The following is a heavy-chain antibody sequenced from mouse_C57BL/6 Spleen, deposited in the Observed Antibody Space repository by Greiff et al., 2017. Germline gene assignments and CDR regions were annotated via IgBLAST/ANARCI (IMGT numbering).Heavy chain of an antibody. J-gene: IGHJ3*01. V-gene: IGHV1-55*01. D-gene: IGHD2-4*01. CDR2: IHPGSGST. Sequence: VQLQQSGAELARPGASVKMSCKASGYTFTSYWITWVKQRPGQGLEWIGDIHPGSGSTNYNEKFKSKATLTVDTSSSTAYMQLSSLTSEDSAVYYCARYYDYDAWFAYWGQGTLVTVSA. CDR3: ARYYDYDAWFAY. CDR1: GYTFTSYW.